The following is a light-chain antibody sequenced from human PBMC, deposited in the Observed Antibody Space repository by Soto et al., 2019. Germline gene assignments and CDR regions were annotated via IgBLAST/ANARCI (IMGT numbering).Light chain of an antibody. CDR2: DAS. CDR1: QSISLS. J-gene: IGKJ3*01. V-gene: IGKV3-11*01. Sequence: EIVLTQSPATLSLSPGERATLSCRASQSISLSLAWYQHKPGQAPRILIYDASNRDTGIPVRVSGSGSGTDVTLTISSLEPEDGAVYDGQQRADWPATFGPGTKVDIK. CDR3: QQRADWPAT.